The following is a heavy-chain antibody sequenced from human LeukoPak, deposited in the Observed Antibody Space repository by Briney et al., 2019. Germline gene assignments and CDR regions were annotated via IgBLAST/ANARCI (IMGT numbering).Heavy chain of an antibody. Sequence: ASVKVSCTASGYTFTSYYMHWVRQAPGQVLERMGIINPSGGSTSYAQKFQGRVTMTRDTSTSTVYMELSSLRSEDTAVYYCARVRGEYDFWSGYYNGYYFDYWGQGTLVTVSS. J-gene: IGHJ4*02. V-gene: IGHV1-46*03. D-gene: IGHD3-3*01. CDR1: GYTFTSYY. CDR3: ARVRGEYDFWSGYYNGYYFDY. CDR2: INPSGGST.